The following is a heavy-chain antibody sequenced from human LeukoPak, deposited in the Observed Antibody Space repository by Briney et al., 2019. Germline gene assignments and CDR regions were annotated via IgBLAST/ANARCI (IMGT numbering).Heavy chain of an antibody. CDR1: GFTFSSYG. CDR2: ISYDGSNK. CDR3: AKAGGR. D-gene: IGHD3-16*01. J-gene: IGHJ4*02. V-gene: IGHV3-30*18. Sequence: GGSLRLSCAASGFTFSSYGTHWVRQAPGKGLEWVAVISYDGSNKYYADSVKGRFTISRDNSKNTLYLQMNSLRAEDTAVYYCAKAGGRWGQGTLVTVSS.